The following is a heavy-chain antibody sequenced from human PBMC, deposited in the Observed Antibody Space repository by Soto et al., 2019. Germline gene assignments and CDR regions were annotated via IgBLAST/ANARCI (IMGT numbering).Heavy chain of an antibody. CDR1: GGSISSGDYY. CDR2: IYYSGST. Sequence: QVPLQESGPGLVKPSQTLSLTCTVSGGSISSGDYYWSWIRQPPGKGLEWIGYIYYSGSTYYNPSLKSRVTRSVDTSKNQFSLKLRAVTAAYRAVYYCARDSFFDPWGRGTLVTISS. V-gene: IGHV4-30-4*01. D-gene: IGHD2-15*01. J-gene: IGHJ5*02. CDR3: ARDSFFDP.